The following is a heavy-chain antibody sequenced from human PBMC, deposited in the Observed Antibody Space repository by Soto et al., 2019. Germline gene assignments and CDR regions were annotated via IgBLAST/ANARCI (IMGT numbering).Heavy chain of an antibody. Sequence: PSETLSLTCTISGGSISVYYWSWIRQSPRRGLEWIGYVYDNGRPYYSPSLKSRGTISADTSKNQISLKLTSATAADTAVYYCARGVGSSPPRYWGRGTLVTVSS. J-gene: IGHJ4*02. V-gene: IGHV4-59*01. CDR1: GGSISVYY. D-gene: IGHD3-9*01. CDR2: VYDNGRP. CDR3: ARGVGSSPPRY.